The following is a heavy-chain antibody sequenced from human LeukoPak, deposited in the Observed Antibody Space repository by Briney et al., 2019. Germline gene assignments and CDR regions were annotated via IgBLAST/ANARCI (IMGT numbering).Heavy chain of an antibody. Sequence: ASVKVSCKASGYTFTSYYMHWVRQAPGQGLEWMRIINPSDGSTNYAQKFQGRVTMTRDMSTSTAYMELSSLRSEDTAVYYCARGSSSWLVDPWGQGTLVTVSS. CDR1: GYTFTSYY. J-gene: IGHJ5*02. V-gene: IGHV1-46*01. D-gene: IGHD6-13*01. CDR3: ARGSSSWLVDP. CDR2: INPSDGST.